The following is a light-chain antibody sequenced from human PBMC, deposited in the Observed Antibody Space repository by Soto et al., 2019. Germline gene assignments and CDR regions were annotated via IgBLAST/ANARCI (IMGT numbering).Light chain of an antibody. CDR2: QVT. V-gene: IGLV2-14*01. CDR3: TSYSSSDIFYV. CDR1: SSDVGGYYY. Sequence: QSALSQPGSVSGSPGQLITISCTGTSSDVGGYYYVSWYQHHPGKAPKLLIYQVTSRPSGVSNRFSGSKSGNTASLTISGLQADDEADYYCTSYSSSDIFYVFGTGTKVTVL. J-gene: IGLJ1*01.